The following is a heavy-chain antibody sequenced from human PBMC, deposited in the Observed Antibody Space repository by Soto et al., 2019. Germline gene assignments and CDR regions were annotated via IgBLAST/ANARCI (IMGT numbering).Heavy chain of an antibody. CDR3: ARLGDILTGYYFDY. Sequence: SETLSLTCTVSGGSISSSSYYWGWIRQPPGKGLEWIGSIYYSGSTYYNPSLKSRVTISVDTSKNQFSLKLSSVTAADTAVYYCARLGDILTGYYFDYWGQGTLVTVS. CDR1: GGSISSSSYY. V-gene: IGHV4-39*01. D-gene: IGHD3-9*01. J-gene: IGHJ4*02. CDR2: IYYSGST.